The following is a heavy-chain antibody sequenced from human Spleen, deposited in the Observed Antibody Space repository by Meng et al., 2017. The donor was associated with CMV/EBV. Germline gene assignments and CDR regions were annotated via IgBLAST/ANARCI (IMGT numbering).Heavy chain of an antibody. V-gene: IGHV3-23*01. J-gene: IGHJ4*02. Sequence: GESLKISCAASGFIFSDYAMSWVRQAPGKGLEWVSGISLSGHHTYYPNSVKGRFIISRDNSNNTLHLQLNGLRAEDTAVYFCAKDRGSTSYNRNVWSGFYVFDVWGQGALVTVSS. CDR2: ISLSGHHT. D-gene: IGHD3-3*01. CDR3: AKDRGSTSYNRNVWSGFYVFDV. CDR1: GFIFSDYA.